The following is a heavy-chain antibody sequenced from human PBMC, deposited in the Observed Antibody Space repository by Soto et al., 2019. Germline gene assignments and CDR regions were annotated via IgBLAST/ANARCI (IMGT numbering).Heavy chain of an antibody. Sequence: GGSLRLSCAASGFTFSSYAMSWVRQAPGKGLEWVSAISSSSSNTYYADSVKGRFTISRDNAKNTLYLQMNSLRAEDTAVYYCARTGDVVVPAAKNNWFDPWGQGTLVTVSS. J-gene: IGHJ5*02. V-gene: IGHV3-21*01. D-gene: IGHD2-2*01. CDR2: ISSSSSNT. CDR3: ARTGDVVVPAAKNNWFDP. CDR1: GFTFSSYA.